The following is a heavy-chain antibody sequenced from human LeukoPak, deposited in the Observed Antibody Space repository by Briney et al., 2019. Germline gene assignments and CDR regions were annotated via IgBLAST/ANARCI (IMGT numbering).Heavy chain of an antibody. CDR2: ISSSSSYI. D-gene: IGHD3-9*01. CDR3: ARDRTDILTGYYFY. CDR1: GFTFSSYS. Sequence: GGSLRLSCAASGFTFSSYSMNWVRQAPGKGLEWVSSISSSSSYIYYADSVKGRFTISRDNAKNSLYLQMNSLRAEDTAVYYCARDRTDILTGYYFYWGQGTLVTVSS. J-gene: IGHJ4*02. V-gene: IGHV3-21*01.